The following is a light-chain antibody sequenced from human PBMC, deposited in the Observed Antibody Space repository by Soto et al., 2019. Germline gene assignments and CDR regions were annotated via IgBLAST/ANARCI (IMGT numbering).Light chain of an antibody. V-gene: IGLV1-40*01. CDR2: GNS. Sequence: QSVLTQPPSVSGAPGQRVTISCTGSSSNIGAGYDVHWYQQLPGTAPKLLIYGNSNRPSGVPDRFSGSKSDTSASLAITGLQAEDEADYYCQSYDSSLSGSVFGGGTKLIVL. CDR1: SSNIGAGYD. CDR3: QSYDSSLSGSV. J-gene: IGLJ2*01.